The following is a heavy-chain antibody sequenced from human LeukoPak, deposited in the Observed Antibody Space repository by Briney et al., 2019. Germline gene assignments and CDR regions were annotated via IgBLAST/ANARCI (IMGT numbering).Heavy chain of an antibody. CDR1: GGSISSYY. Sequence: SEPLSLTCTVSGGSISSYYWSWIRQPPGKGLEWIGYIYYSGSTNYNPSLKSRVTISVDTSKNQFSLKPSSVTAADTAVYYCAREGPYCSSTSCYPERWGQGTLVTVSS. J-gene: IGHJ4*02. V-gene: IGHV4-59*01. CDR3: AREGPYCSSTSCYPER. CDR2: IYYSGST. D-gene: IGHD2-2*01.